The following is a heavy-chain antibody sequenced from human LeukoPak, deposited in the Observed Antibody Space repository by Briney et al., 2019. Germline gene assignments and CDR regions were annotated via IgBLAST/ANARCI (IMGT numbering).Heavy chain of an antibody. J-gene: IGHJ6*02. CDR1: GHTFTTYG. CDR3: AREGVGYYGMDV. Sequence: ASVKVSCKTSGHTFTTYGISWVRQAPGQGLEWMGWISAYNGNTNYAQKLQGRVTMTTDTFTSTAYMELRSLRSDDTAVYYCAREGVGYYGMDVWGQGTTATVSS. V-gene: IGHV1-18*01. D-gene: IGHD2-15*01. CDR2: ISAYNGNT.